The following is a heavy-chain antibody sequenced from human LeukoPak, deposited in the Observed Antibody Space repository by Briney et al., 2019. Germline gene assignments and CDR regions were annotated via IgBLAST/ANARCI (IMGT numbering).Heavy chain of an antibody. Sequence: SVKVSCKASGGTFSSYTISWVRQAPGQGLEWMGRIIPILGIANYAQKFQGRVTITADKSTSTAYAELSSLRSEDTAVYYCARDEGLGGSPDYWGQGTLVTVSS. CDR1: GGTFSSYT. CDR3: ARDEGLGGSPDY. D-gene: IGHD2-15*01. V-gene: IGHV1-69*04. CDR2: IIPILGIA. J-gene: IGHJ4*02.